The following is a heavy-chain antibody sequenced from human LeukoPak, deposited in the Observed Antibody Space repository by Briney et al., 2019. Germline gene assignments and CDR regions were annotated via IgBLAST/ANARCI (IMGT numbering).Heavy chain of an antibody. CDR1: GGSISSYY. CDR2: IYYSGST. CDR3: ARAEDCSGGSCLWAFDI. V-gene: IGHV4-59*01. J-gene: IGHJ3*02. Sequence: SETLSLTCTVSGGSISSYYWSWIRQPPGKGLEWIGYIYYSGSTNYNPSLKSRVTISVDTSKNQSSLKLSSVTAADTAVYYCARAEDCSGGSCLWAFDIWGQGTMVTVSS. D-gene: IGHD2-15*01.